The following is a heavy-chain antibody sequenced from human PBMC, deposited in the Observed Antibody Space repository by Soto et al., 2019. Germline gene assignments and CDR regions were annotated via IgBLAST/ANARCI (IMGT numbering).Heavy chain of an antibody. Sequence: QVQLVQSGAEVKKPGSSVKVSCKASGGTFSSYAISWVRQAPGQGLEWMGGIISIFGTANYAPKFQGRVTITADKSTRTAYMELSSLRSEDTDVYYCARSRDGYNYDYWGQGTMVTVSS. CDR3: ARSRDGYNYDY. V-gene: IGHV1-69*06. J-gene: IGHJ4*02. D-gene: IGHD5-12*01. CDR2: IISIFGTA. CDR1: GGTFSSYA.